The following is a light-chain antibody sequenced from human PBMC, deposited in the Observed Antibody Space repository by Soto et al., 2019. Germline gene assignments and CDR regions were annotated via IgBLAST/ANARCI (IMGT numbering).Light chain of an antibody. J-gene: IGLJ3*02. V-gene: IGLV2-23*01. CDR2: EGS. Sequence: QSALTQPASVSGSPGQSITFSCTGTSTDIGSYNLVSWYQQHPGKAPKLIIYEGSKQPSGISDRFSGSKSGNTASLTISGLQAEDEADYYCCSYAGRSNWVFGGGTKLTVL. CDR3: CSYAGRSNWV. CDR1: STDIGSYNL.